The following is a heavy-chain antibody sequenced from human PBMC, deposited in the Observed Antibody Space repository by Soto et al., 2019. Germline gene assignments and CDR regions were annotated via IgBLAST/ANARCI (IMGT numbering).Heavy chain of an antibody. CDR3: ARDLTVVTRGSFGMDV. J-gene: IGHJ6*02. D-gene: IGHD2-21*02. CDR1: GFTFSIYW. V-gene: IGHV3-74*01. CDR2: INSDGSST. Sequence: GESLKISCAASGFTFSIYWMHWVRQAPGKGLVWVSRINSDGSSTSYADSVKGRFTISRDNAKNTLYLQMNSLRAEDTAVYYCARDLTVVTRGSFGMDVWGQGTTVTVSS.